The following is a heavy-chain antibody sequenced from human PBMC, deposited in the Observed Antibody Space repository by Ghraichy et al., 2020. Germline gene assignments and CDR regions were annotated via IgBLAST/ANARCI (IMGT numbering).Heavy chain of an antibody. V-gene: IGHV3-21*01. CDR1: GFVFSSYS. CDR3: ARVGWNDYYYMDV. J-gene: IGHJ6*03. CDR2: ISGSSNYI. Sequence: GGSLRLSCAASGFVFSSYSMNWVRQAPGKGLEWVSYISGSSNYIYYADALKGRFTISRDNAKKSLYLQMNSLRAEDTAVYYCARVGWNDYYYMDVWGKGTTVTVSS. D-gene: IGHD1-1*01.